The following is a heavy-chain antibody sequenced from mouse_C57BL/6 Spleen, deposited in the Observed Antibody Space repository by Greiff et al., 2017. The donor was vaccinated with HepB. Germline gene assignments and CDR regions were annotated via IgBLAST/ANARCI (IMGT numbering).Heavy chain of an antibody. V-gene: IGHV5-17*01. CDR3: ARRKNYYYGSSYGAMDY. CDR2: ISSGSSTI. J-gene: IGHJ4*01. Sequence: EVKLMESGGGLVKPGGSLKLSCAASGFTFSDYGMHWVRQAPEKGLEWVAYISSGSSTIYYADTVKGRFTISRDNAKNTLFLQMTSLRSEDTAMYYCARRKNYYYGSSYGAMDYWGQGTSVTVSS. CDR1: GFTFSDYG. D-gene: IGHD1-1*01.